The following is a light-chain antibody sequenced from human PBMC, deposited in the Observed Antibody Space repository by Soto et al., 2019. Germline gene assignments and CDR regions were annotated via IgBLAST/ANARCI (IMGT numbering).Light chain of an antibody. V-gene: IGKV1-33*01. CDR3: QQYDALPPA. CDR1: QDVNNY. J-gene: IGKJ3*01. CDR2: DAS. Sequence: DIQLTQSPSSLSASLGDRVTITCRASQDVNNYLNWYQQKPGKPPKLLIYDASKLGRGVPPRFSESGSGTDFTLTITALQPEDFATYYCQQYDALPPAFGPGTKVDI.